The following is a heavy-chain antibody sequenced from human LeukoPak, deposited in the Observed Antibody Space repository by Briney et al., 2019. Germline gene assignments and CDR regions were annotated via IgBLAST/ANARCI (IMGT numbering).Heavy chain of an antibody. D-gene: IGHD4-17*01. J-gene: IGHJ4*02. CDR3: AKNCRGLPDEPFDY. CDR2: ISGSGDTT. Sequence: PGGSLRLSCAASRFTFSNYAMSWVRQAPGKGLEWVSTISGSGDTTYYADSVKGRFTISRDNSKNTLYVQMNSLRAEDTAVYYCAKNCRGLPDEPFDYWGQGTLVTVSS. V-gene: IGHV3-23*01. CDR1: RFTFSNYA.